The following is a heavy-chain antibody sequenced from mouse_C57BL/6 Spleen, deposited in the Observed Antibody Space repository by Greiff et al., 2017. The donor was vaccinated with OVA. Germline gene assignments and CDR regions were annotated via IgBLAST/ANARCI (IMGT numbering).Heavy chain of an antibody. CDR2: IDPNSGGT. J-gene: IGHJ3*01. CDR1: GYTFTSYW. D-gene: IGHD3-3*01. Sequence: QVQLKQPGAELVKPGASVKLSCKASGYTFTSYWMHWVKQRPGRGLEWIGRIDPNSGGTKYNEKFKSKATLTVDKPSSTAYMQLSSLTSEDSAVYYCAREGFVAIGQAWFAYWGQGTLVTVSA. CDR3: AREGFVAIGQAWFAY. V-gene: IGHV1-72*01.